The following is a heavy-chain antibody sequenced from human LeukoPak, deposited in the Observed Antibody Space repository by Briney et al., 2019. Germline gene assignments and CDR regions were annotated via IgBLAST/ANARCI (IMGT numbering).Heavy chain of an antibody. CDR3: AKDSGRDSSGYVPGDY. J-gene: IGHJ4*02. CDR1: GFSFSSYG. V-gene: IGHV3-30*02. D-gene: IGHD3-22*01. Sequence: GGSLRLSCAASGFSFSSYGMHWVRQAPRKGLAWVAFIRYDGSIKYYPDSVKGRFTISRDNSKNTLYLQMNSLRAEDTAVYYCAKDSGRDSSGYVPGDYWGQGTLVTVSS. CDR2: IRYDGSIK.